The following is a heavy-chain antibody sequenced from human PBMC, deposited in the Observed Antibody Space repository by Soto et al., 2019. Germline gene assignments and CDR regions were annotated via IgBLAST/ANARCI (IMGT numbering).Heavy chain of an antibody. CDR2: IYPGDSDT. CDR1: GYSFTSYW. J-gene: IGHJ6*02. CDR3: ARHDYSGSPNYYYGMDV. Sequence: GESQKISCKGSGYSFTSYWVGWVRQMPGKGLEWMGIIYPGDSDTRYSPSFQGQVTISADKSISTAYLQWSSLKASDTAMYYCARHDYSGSPNYYYGMDVWGQGTTVTVSS. D-gene: IGHD3-10*01. V-gene: IGHV5-51*01.